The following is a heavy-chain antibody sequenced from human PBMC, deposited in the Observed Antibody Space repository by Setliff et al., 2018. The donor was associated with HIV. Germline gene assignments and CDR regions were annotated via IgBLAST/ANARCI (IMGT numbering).Heavy chain of an antibody. CDR2: VYNSGRT. V-gene: IGHV4-39*07. CDR3: TRSSRYCTSTSCPYYSYYYMDV. J-gene: IGHJ6*03. Sequence: SETLSLTCSVSDGSITSTSYYWGWIRQSPGRGLEWIGSVYNSGRTYYNPSLKSRLTISVDTSRNQFSLSLSLVTAADTAVYYCTRSSRYCTSTSCPYYSYYYMDVWGKGTTVTVSS. CDR1: DGSITSTSYY. D-gene: IGHD2-2*01.